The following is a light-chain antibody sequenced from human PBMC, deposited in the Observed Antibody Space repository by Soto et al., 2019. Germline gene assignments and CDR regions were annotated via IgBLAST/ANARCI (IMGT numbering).Light chain of an antibody. CDR3: QQYYSTPWT. CDR1: QSVLSSSNNKNY. J-gene: IGKJ1*01. V-gene: IGKV4-1*01. CDR2: WAS. Sequence: DIVLIQSPDSLAVSLGERATINCKSSQSVLSSSNNKNYLTWYQQKLGQPPRLLIYWASTRESGVPDRFSGSGSGADFTLTINSLQAEDVAVYYCQQYYSTPWTFGQGTKVEIK.